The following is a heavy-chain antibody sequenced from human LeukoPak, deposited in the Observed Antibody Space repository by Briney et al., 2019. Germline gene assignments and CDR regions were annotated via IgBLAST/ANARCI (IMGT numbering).Heavy chain of an antibody. V-gene: IGHV4-39*07. CDR3: ARRITIFGVVTEWAGDAFDI. Sequence: PSETLSLTCTVSGGSISSSSYYWGWIRQPPGKGLEWIGSIYYSGSTNYNPSLKSRVTISVDTSKNQFSLKLSSVTAADTAVYYCARRITIFGVVTEWAGDAFDIWGQGTMVTVSS. J-gene: IGHJ3*02. CDR2: IYYSGST. D-gene: IGHD3-3*01. CDR1: GGSISSSSYY.